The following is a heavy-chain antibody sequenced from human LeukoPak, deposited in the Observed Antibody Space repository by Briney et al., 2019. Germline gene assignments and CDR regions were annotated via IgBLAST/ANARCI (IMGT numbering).Heavy chain of an antibody. CDR3: ARHQSGSPWFDP. J-gene: IGHJ5*02. V-gene: IGHV4-59*08. Sequence: PSETLSLTCTVSGGSISGYYWNWIRQPPGKGLEWIGYFYYIGSTNYNPSLRSRVTIPVDTSKNQFSLKLNSVTAADTAVYFCARHQSGSPWFDPWGQGTLVTVSS. CDR1: GGSISGYY. D-gene: IGHD3-10*01. CDR2: FYYIGST.